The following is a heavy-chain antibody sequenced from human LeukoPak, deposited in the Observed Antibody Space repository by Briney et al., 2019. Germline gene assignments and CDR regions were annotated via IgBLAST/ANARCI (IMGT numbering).Heavy chain of an antibody. Sequence: PSETLSLSCTVSDGSISSRNYYWGWIRQPPGKGLEWIGSIDYNGDTYYNPSLASRVTMSEDTSKNQFSLKLNSVTAEDTAVYYCARGHRGVFTDPINYWPQEPLVTVSS. CDR1: DGSISSRNYY. V-gene: IGHV4-39*01. CDR3: ARGHRGVFTDPINY. J-gene: IGHJ4*02. CDR2: IDYNGDT. D-gene: IGHD5-12*01.